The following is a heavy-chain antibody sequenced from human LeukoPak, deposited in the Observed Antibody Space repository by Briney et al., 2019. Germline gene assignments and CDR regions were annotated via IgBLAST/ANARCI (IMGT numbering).Heavy chain of an antibody. Sequence: PSETLSLTCTVSGYSISSGYYWGWIRQPPGKGLEWIGSIYHSGSTYYNPSLKSRVTISVDTSKNQFSLKLSSVTAADTAVYYCARECGPRDQTSPPHNWFDPWGQGTLVTVSS. CDR1: GYSISSGYY. CDR3: ARECGPRDQTSPPHNWFDP. CDR2: IYHSGST. J-gene: IGHJ5*02. V-gene: IGHV4-38-2*02.